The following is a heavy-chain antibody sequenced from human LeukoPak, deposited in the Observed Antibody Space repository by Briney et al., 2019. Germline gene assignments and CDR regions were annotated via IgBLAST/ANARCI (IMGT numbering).Heavy chain of an antibody. CDR3: ARRKSSSWYRNPFHFDY. D-gene: IGHD6-13*01. J-gene: IGHJ4*02. V-gene: IGHV4-34*01. Sequence: SETLSLTCAVYGGSFSGYYWSWIRQPAGKGLEWIGEMNHSGSTNYNPSLKSRVTISVDTSKNQFSLKLSSVTAADTAVYYCARRKSSSWYRNPFHFDYWGQGTLVTVSS. CDR1: GGSFSGYY. CDR2: MNHSGST.